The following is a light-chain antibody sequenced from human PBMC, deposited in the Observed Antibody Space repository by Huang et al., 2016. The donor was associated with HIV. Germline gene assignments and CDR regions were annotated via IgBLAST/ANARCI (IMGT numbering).Light chain of an antibody. CDR3: QQRSDWPLT. Sequence: EIVLTQSPVTLSLFPGESAALFCRASHSLGGNLAWYQPRPGQAPRLLIYDTSNRPTGIPARFTVSGSGTCYTLTISSLEPEDFVVYYFQQRSDWPLTFGGGTEVDIK. CDR2: DTS. J-gene: IGKJ4*01. V-gene: IGKV3-11*01. CDR1: HSLGGN.